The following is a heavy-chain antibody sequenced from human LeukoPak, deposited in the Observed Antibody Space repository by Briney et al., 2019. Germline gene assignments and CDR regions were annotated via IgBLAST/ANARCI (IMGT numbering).Heavy chain of an antibody. Sequence: GGSVTLSCAPSGFIFSDYAMSWVRQARGRGREWVSTASYYVGKQYHADSVRGRFTVSRDNSRNTVSLQMSSLRVEDTGIYYCAKAGIGADGAGFLCEYWGQGTLVTVSS. D-gene: IGHD1-1*01. CDR3: AKAGIGADGAGFLCEY. CDR2: ASYYVGKQ. CDR1: GFIFSDYA. J-gene: IGHJ4*02. V-gene: IGHV3-23*01.